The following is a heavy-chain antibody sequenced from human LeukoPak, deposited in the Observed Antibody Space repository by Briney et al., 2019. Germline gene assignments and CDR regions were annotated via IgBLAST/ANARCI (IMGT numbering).Heavy chain of an antibody. CDR1: GFTFSSYW. Sequence: GGSLRLSCAASGFTFSSYWMSWVRQAPGKGLEWVANIKQDGSQKYYVDSVKGRFTISRDNAKNSLYLQMNSLRAEDTAVYYCAREAEQLFTLPDSWGQGTLVTVSS. V-gene: IGHV3-7*01. D-gene: IGHD6-13*01. J-gene: IGHJ4*02. CDR2: IKQDGSQK. CDR3: AREAEQLFTLPDS.